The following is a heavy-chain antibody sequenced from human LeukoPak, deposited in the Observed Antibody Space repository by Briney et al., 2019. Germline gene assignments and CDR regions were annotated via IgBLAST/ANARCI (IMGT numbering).Heavy chain of an antibody. CDR2: IYTSGST. V-gene: IGHV4-4*07. CDR3: AAEGQQWLKSGWFDP. Sequence: PSETLSLTCSVSGGSMSSYYWSWIRQPAGKGLEWIGRIYTSGSTNYNPSLKSRVTMSVDTSKNQFSLKLSSVTAADTAVYHCAAEGQQWLKSGWFDPWGQGTLVTVSS. D-gene: IGHD6-19*01. CDR1: GGSMSSYY. J-gene: IGHJ5*02.